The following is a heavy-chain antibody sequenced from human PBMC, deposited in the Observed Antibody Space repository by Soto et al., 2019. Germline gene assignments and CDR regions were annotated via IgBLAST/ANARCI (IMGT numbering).Heavy chain of an antibody. D-gene: IGHD6-19*01. CDR1: GFSFSKYA. CDR2: ITGSGGTI. Sequence: LRLSCAASGFSFSKYAMIWVRQAPGKGQEWVSGITGSGGTIEYAASVKGRFTISRDNSKNTVYLQMNSLRAEDTAVYYCARDPAPRVAVPREKRNWFDPWGQGTLVTVSS. J-gene: IGHJ5*02. V-gene: IGHV3-23*01. CDR3: ARDPAPRVAVPREKRNWFDP.